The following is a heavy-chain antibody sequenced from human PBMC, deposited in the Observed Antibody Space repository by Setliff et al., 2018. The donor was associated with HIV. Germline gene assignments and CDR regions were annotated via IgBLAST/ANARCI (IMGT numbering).Heavy chain of an antibody. Sequence: ASVKVSCKASGYTFTSYGTSWVRQAPGQGLEWMGWISAYNGNTNYAQKLQGRVTMTTDTSTSTAYMELRSLRSDDTAVYYCAREPPIRIAAAGTRRDYYYYGMDVWGQGTTGTVS. CDR3: AREPPIRIAAAGTRRDYYYYGMDV. CDR2: ISAYNGNT. J-gene: IGHJ6*02. CDR1: GYTFTSYG. V-gene: IGHV1-18*01. D-gene: IGHD6-13*01.